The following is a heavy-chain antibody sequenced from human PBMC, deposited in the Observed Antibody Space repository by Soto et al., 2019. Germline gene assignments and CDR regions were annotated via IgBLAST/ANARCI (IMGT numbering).Heavy chain of an antibody. CDR2: ISWNSGSI. D-gene: IGHD3-10*01. V-gene: IGHV3-9*01. CDR3: AKNTGGSGSYYYYGMDX. CDR1: GFTFDDYA. Sequence: GGSLRLSCAASGFTFDDYAMHWVRQAPGKGLEWVSGISWNSGSIVYAYSVKVRFTISIDNAKNSLYLQMNSLRAEDTALYYCAKNTGGSGSYYYYGMDXWGQGTTVTAS. J-gene: IGHJ6*02.